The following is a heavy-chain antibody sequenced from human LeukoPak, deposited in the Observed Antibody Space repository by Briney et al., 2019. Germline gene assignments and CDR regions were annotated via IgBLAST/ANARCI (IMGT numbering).Heavy chain of an antibody. V-gene: IGHV4-34*01. CDR1: GGSFSGYY. Sequence: SETLSLTCAVYGGSFSGYYWSWIRQAPGKGLEWIGEINHSASTNYNPSLKSLVTISVDTSKNQFSLKLSSVTAADTAVYYCARGGRIAAAGTVSRWFDPWGQGTLVTVSS. CDR2: INHSAST. J-gene: IGHJ5*02. CDR3: ARGGRIAAAGTVSRWFDP. D-gene: IGHD6-13*01.